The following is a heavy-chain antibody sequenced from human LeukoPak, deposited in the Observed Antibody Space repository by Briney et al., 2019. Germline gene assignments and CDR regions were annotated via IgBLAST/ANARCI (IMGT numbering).Heavy chain of an antibody. Sequence: SQTLSLTCAVYGGSFSGYYWSWIRQPPGKGLEWIGEINHSGSTNYNPSLKSRVTISVDTSKNQFSLKLSSVTAADRAVYYCARMGLRYYYYYMDVWGKGTTVTVSS. CDR1: GGSFSGYY. J-gene: IGHJ6*03. V-gene: IGHV4-34*01. D-gene: IGHD5-12*01. CDR2: INHSGST. CDR3: ARMGLRYYYYYMDV.